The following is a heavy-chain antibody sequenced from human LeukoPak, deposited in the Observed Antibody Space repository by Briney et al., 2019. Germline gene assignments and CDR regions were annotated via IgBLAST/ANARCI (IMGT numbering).Heavy chain of an antibody. D-gene: IGHD2-15*01. CDR3: ARGDCSGGSCYRFDY. CDR2: INPSGGST. J-gene: IGHJ4*02. CDR1: GYTFTSYY. Sequence: ASVKVSCKASGYTFTSYYMHWVRQAPGQGLEWMGIINPSGGSTSYAQKFQGRVTMTRDTSTSTVYMELSSLRSEDTAVYYCARGDCSGGSCYRFDYWGQGTLVTVSS. V-gene: IGHV1-46*01.